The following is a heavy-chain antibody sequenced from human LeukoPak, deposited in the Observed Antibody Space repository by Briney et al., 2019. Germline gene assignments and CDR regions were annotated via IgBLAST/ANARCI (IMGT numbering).Heavy chain of an antibody. Sequence: GGSLRLSCAASGFTFSSYAMSWVRQAPGKGLEWVSAISGSGGSTYYADSVKGRFTISRDNSKNTLYLQMNSLRAEDTAVYYCARESSLWFGELSMSHWGQGTLVAVSS. J-gene: IGHJ4*02. V-gene: IGHV3-23*01. CDR1: GFTFSSYA. D-gene: IGHD3-10*01. CDR2: ISGSGGST. CDR3: ARESSLWFGELSMSH.